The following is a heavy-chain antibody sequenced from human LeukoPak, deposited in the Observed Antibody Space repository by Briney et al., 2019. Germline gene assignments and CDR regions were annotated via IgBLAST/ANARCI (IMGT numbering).Heavy chain of an antibody. CDR2: IYYSGST. V-gene: IGHV4-59*01. CDR3: ARELAEPYGDPRWDYFDY. Sequence: SETLSLTCTVSGGSISSYYWSWIRQPPGKGLEWIGYIYYSGSTNYNPSLKSRVTISVDTSKNQFSLKLSSVTAADTAVYYCARELAEPYGDPRWDYFDYWGQGTLVTVSS. J-gene: IGHJ4*02. D-gene: IGHD4-17*01. CDR1: GGSISSYY.